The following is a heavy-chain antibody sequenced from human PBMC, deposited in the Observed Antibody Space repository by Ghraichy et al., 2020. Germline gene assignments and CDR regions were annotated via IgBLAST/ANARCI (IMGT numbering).Heavy chain of an antibody. D-gene: IGHD4/OR15-4a*01. Sequence: SQTLSLTCTVSGGSISSNNYYWDWIRQPPGKGLEWIGTLRSVGTTSYKPSLRSRVTISGDTSRNQLSLKLSSVTAADTAMYFCARRVYGEGYVVWGQGTMVTVSS. J-gene: IGHJ3*01. CDR1: GGSISSNNYY. V-gene: IGHV4-39*01. CDR3: ARRVYGEGYVV. CDR2: LRSVGTT.